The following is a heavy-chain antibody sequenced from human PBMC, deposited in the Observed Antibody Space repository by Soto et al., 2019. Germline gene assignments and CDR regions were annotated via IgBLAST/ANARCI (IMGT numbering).Heavy chain of an antibody. CDR1: GYTFTSYG. CDR2: ISAYNGNT. J-gene: IGHJ3*02. Sequence: ASVKVSCKASGYTFTSYGISWVRQAPGQGLEWMGWISAYNGNTNYAQKLQGRVTMTTDTSTSTAYMELRSLRSDDTAVYYCARDRGSINYDFWSGYYRAGPDVFDIWGKGTMVTVSS. V-gene: IGHV1-18*01. D-gene: IGHD3-3*01. CDR3: ARDRGSINYDFWSGYYRAGPDVFDI.